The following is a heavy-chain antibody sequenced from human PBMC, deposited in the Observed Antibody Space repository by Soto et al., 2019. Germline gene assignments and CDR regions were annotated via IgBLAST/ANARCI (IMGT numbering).Heavy chain of an antibody. CDR1: GFTFSSSA. CDR2: IRVGGGDT. CDR3: AKCSVGTVRTSGWCNWFDP. D-gene: IGHD6-19*01. Sequence: EVRLLESGGGLAQPGGSRRLSCAASGFTFSSSAMNWVRQAPGKGLEWVSSIRVGGGDTFYADSVRGRFTVSSDISGNTLYLQMNSLRAEDTAIYYCAKCSVGTVRTSGWCNWFDPWGQGTLVTVSS. J-gene: IGHJ5*02. V-gene: IGHV3-23*01.